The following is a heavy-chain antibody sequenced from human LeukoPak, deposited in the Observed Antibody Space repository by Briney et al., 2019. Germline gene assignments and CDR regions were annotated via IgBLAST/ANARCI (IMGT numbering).Heavy chain of an antibody. CDR3: ARGTYYYDSRGAFDI. CDR2: ISSSGSTI. Sequence: GGSLRLSCAASGFTFSSYEMNWVRQAPGKGLEWVSYISSSGSTIYYADSVKGRFTISRDNAKNSLYLQMNSLRAEDTAVYYCARGTYYYDSRGAFDIWGQGTMVTVSS. J-gene: IGHJ3*02. D-gene: IGHD3-22*01. V-gene: IGHV3-48*03. CDR1: GFTFSSYE.